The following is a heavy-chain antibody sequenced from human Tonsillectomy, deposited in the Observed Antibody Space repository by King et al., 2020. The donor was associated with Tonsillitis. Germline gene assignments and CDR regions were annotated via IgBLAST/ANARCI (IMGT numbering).Heavy chain of an antibody. CDR2: IYYSGST. D-gene: IGHD2-15*01. J-gene: IGHJ4*02. CDR3: ARGRCSGGRCYSDY. Sequence: VQLQESGPGLVKPSETLSLTCTVSGGSISSYYWNWIRQPPGKGLEWIGYIYYSGSTNYNPSLKSRVTISVDTSKNQFYLKLSSVTAADTAVYYCARGRCSGGRCYSDYWGQGTLVTVSS. CDR1: GGSISSYY. V-gene: IGHV4-59*01.